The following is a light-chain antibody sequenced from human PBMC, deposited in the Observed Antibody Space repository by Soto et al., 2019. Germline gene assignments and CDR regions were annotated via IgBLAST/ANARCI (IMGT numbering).Light chain of an antibody. J-gene: IGKJ1*01. Sequence: EIVMTQSPATLSVSPGERATLSCSASQSVSSNLAWYQQKPGQAPRLLIYGASTSATGIPTRFSGSWSGTEVTLTISSVQYDDVAVKYFQQYNNCPPWTFGQGTKVEIK. CDR3: QQYNNCPPWT. CDR2: GAS. CDR1: QSVSSN. V-gene: IGKV3-15*01.